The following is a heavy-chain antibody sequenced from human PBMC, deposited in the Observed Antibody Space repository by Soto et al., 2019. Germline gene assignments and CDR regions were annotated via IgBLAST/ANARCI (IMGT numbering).Heavy chain of an antibody. CDR2: INAGNGNT. CDR1: GYTFTSYA. V-gene: IGHV1-3*01. CDR3: AREDVLLWFGELLNYYYYGMDV. Sequence: ASVKVSCKASGYTFTSYAMHWVRQAPGQRLEWMGWINAGNGNTKYSQKFQGRVTITRDTSASTAYMELSSLRSEDTAVYYCAREDVLLWFGELLNYYYYGMDVWGQGTTVTVSS. D-gene: IGHD3-10*01. J-gene: IGHJ6*02.